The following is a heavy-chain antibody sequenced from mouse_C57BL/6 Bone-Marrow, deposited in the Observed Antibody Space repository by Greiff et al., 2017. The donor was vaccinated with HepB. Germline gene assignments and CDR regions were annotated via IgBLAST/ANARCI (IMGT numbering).Heavy chain of an antibody. CDR2: ISYDGSN. V-gene: IGHV3-6*01. CDR3: ARDGYYWYVDV. CDR1: GYSITSGYY. J-gene: IGHJ1*03. D-gene: IGHD2-2*01. Sequence: EVKLLESGPGLVKPSQSLSLTCSVTGYSITSGYYWNWIRQFPGNKLEWMGYISYDGSNNSNPSLKNRSSITRDTSKNLFCLKLNSVTTEDTATYYCARDGYYWYVDVWGTGTTVTVSS.